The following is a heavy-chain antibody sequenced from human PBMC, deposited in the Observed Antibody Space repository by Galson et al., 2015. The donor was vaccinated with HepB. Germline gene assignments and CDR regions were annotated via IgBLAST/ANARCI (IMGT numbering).Heavy chain of an antibody. Sequence: SVKVSCKASGSTFTGYYMHWVRQAPGQGLEWMGRINPNSGGTNYAQKFQGRVTMTRDTSISTAYMELSRLRSDDTAVYYCARSLLWFGELVDYWGQGTLVTVSS. J-gene: IGHJ4*02. D-gene: IGHD3-10*01. CDR2: INPNSGGT. CDR3: ARSLLWFGELVDY. V-gene: IGHV1-2*06. CDR1: GSTFTGYY.